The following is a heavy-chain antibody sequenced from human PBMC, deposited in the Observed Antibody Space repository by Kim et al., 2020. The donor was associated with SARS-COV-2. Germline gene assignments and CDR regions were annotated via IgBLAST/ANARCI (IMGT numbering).Heavy chain of an antibody. CDR3: AKDSLGRKSPRVLGSFDY. V-gene: IGHV3-23*01. J-gene: IGHJ4*02. D-gene: IGHD2-15*01. Sequence: KGRFTISRDNSKNTLYLQMNSLRAEDTAVYYCAKDSLGRKSPRVLGSFDYWGQGTLVTVSS.